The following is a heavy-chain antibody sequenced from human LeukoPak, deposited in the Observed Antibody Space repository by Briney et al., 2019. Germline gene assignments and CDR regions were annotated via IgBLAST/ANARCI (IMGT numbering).Heavy chain of an antibody. J-gene: IGHJ4*02. D-gene: IGHD3-9*01. CDR2: ISSSSSYI. Sequence: PGGSLRLSCAASGFTFSSYSMNWVRQAPGKELEWVSSISSSSSYIYYADSVKGRFTISRDNAKNSLYLQMNSLRAEDTAVYYCARRKQVDWYVDYWGQGTLVTVSS. CDR3: ARRKQVDWYVDY. V-gene: IGHV3-21*01. CDR1: GFTFSSYS.